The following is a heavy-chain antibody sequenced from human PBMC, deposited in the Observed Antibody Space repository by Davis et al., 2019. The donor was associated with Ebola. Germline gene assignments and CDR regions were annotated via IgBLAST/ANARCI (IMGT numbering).Heavy chain of an antibody. V-gene: IGHV3-23*01. CDR1: GFTFSSYA. Sequence: GGSLRLSCAASGFTFSSYAMSWVRQAPGRGLEWVSAISGSGGSTYYADSVKGRFTISRDNSKNTLYLQMNSLRAEDTAVYYCARDDRKDYDYIWGSYPDYWGQGTLVTVSS. CDR2: ISGSGGST. D-gene: IGHD3-16*01. J-gene: IGHJ4*02. CDR3: ARDDRKDYDYIWGSYPDY.